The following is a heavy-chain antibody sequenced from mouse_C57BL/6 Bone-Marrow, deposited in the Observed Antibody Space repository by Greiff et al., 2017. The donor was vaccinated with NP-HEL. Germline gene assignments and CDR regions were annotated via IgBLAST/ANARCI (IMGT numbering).Heavy chain of an antibody. Sequence: QVQLQQPGAELVRPGTSVKLSCTASGYTFTSYWMHWVKQRPGQGLEWIGVIDPSDSYTNSNQKFKGKATLTVDTSSSTAYMQLISLTSEDSAVYYCASNFFYAMDYWGQGTSVTVSS. CDR1: GYTFTSYW. J-gene: IGHJ4*01. CDR3: ASNFFYAMDY. CDR2: IDPSDSYT. V-gene: IGHV1-59*01.